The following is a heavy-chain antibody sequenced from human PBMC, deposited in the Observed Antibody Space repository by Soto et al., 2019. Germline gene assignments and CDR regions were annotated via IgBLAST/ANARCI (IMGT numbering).Heavy chain of an antibody. J-gene: IGHJ4*02. V-gene: IGHV3-23*01. D-gene: IGHD3-22*01. Sequence: EVQLLESGGGLVQPGGSLRLSCAASGFTFSSYAMTWVRQAPGEGLQWVSSISGSGESTFHADSVKGRFTISRDNSNNPLTLQMNSLRAEDTAIYYCAKYSSYWDEDYWGQGTLVTVSS. CDR2: ISGSGEST. CDR3: AKYSSYWDEDY. CDR1: GFTFSSYA.